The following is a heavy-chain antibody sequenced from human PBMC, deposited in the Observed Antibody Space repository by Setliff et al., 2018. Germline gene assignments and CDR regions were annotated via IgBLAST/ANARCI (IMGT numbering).Heavy chain of an antibody. CDR1: GYSISNGFY. CDR3: ARDPHYDPTYSLPGHAFDF. CDR2: LFDGGSA. J-gene: IGHJ3*01. Sequence: SETLSLTCAVSGYSISNGFYWGWIRQSPVKGLEWIGSLFDGGSAYYSPSLKSRASISLNASKNQFALKLTSATAADTAVYYCARDPHYDPTYSLPGHAFDFWGQGIMVTVSS. D-gene: IGHD3-22*01. V-gene: IGHV4-38-2*02.